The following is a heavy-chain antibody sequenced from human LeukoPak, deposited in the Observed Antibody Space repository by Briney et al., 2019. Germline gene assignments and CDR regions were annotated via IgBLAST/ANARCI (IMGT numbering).Heavy chain of an antibody. D-gene: IGHD2-15*01. V-gene: IGHV4-30-2*01. Sequence: SQTLSLTCDVSGDSMSSSRFSWSWLRQPPGKGLEWIGYSYHGGSTHYNPSLQSRVTISVDRSKKQLSLNLHSVTAADTAVYYCARMVVDVTRWFDPWGQGTLVTVSS. CDR2: SYHGGST. CDR3: ARMVVDVTRWFDP. CDR1: GDSMSSSRFS. J-gene: IGHJ5*02.